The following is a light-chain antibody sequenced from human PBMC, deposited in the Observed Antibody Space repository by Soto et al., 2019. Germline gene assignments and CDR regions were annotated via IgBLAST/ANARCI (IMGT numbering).Light chain of an antibody. CDR1: SSDVGGYNY. V-gene: IGLV2-14*01. CDR2: DVS. Sequence: QSVLTQPASVSGSPGQSITISCTGTSSDVGGYNYVSWYQQHPGKAPKLMIYDVSNRPSGVSNRFSGSKSGNTASLTISGLQAEDEADYYCSSYTSSTTLLRVFVTGSKV. J-gene: IGLJ1*01. CDR3: SSYTSSTTLLRV.